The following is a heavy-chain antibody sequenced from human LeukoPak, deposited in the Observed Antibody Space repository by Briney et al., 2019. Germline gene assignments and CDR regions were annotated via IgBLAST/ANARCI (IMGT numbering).Heavy chain of an antibody. J-gene: IGHJ4*02. Sequence: GGSLRLSCAASGFTFSRYWMHWVRQAPGKGLVWVSRADYDGSDTSYADSVRGRFTISRDNAKNTLYLQMNSLSAEDTAVYYCATLAAAGTNYWGQGTLVTVSS. D-gene: IGHD6-13*01. CDR3: ATLAAAGTNY. CDR2: ADYDGSDT. CDR1: GFTFSRYW. V-gene: IGHV3-74*01.